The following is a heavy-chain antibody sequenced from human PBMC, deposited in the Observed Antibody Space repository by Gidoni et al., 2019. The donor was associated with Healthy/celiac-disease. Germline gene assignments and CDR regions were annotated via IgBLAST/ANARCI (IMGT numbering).Heavy chain of an antibody. Sequence: QVQLVQSGAEVKKPGASVKVSCQASGYTFTGYYMHWVRQAPGQGLEWMGWINPNSGGTNYAQKFQGRVTMTRDTSISTAYMELSRLRSDDTAVYYCARVLGQQLVSMVWFDPWGQGTLVTVSS. J-gene: IGHJ5*02. V-gene: IGHV1-2*02. D-gene: IGHD6-13*01. CDR2: INPNSGGT. CDR3: ARVLGQQLVSMVWFDP. CDR1: GYTFTGYY.